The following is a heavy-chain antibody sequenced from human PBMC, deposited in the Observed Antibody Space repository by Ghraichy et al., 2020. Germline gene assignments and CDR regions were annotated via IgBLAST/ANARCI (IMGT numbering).Heavy chain of an antibody. CDR3: AKGGYYDSRDAFDI. CDR2: ISYDGSNK. CDR1: GFTFSSYG. D-gene: IGHD3-22*01. J-gene: IGHJ3*02. V-gene: IGHV3-30*18. Sequence: LSLTCAASGFTFSSYGMHWVRQAPGKGLEWVAVISYDGSNKYYADSVKGRFTISRDNSKNTLYLQMNSLRAEDTAVYYCAKGGYYDSRDAFDIWGQGTMVTVSS.